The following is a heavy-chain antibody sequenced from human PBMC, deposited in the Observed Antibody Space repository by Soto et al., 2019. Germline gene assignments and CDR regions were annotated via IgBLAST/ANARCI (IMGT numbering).Heavy chain of an antibody. CDR1: GFTFSSYS. CDR2: IGTSAST. CDR3: ADLSRYCTSSNCD. V-gene: IGHV3-23*01. Sequence: DVRLLESGGGLVQPGGSLRLSCAASGFTFSSYSMSWGRQAPGKGLEWVSTIGTSASTYYGDSVRGRFTISRDNSRTTLYLQMNSLRAEDTAVYYCADLSRYCTSSNCDWGQGTLVTVSS. D-gene: IGHD2-2*01. J-gene: IGHJ4*02.